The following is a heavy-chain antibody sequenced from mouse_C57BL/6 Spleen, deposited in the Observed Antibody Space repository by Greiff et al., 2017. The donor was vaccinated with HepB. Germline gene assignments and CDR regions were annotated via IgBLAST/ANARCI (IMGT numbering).Heavy chain of an antibody. D-gene: IGHD4-1*01. CDR1: GFNIKDDY. V-gene: IGHV14-4*01. Sequence: EVQLQESGAELVRPGASVTLSCTASGFNIKDDYMHWVKQRPEQGLEWIGWIDPENGDTEYASKFQGKATITADTSSNTAYLQLSSLTSEDTAVYYCTSGWSGTAMDYWAQGTSVTVSS. CDR3: TSGWSGTAMDY. CDR2: IDPENGDT. J-gene: IGHJ4*01.